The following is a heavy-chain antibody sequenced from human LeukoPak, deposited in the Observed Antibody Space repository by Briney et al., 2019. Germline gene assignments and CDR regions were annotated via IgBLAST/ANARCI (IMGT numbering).Heavy chain of an antibody. J-gene: IGHJ4*02. V-gene: IGHV1-18*01. CDR2: ISGKNGNT. CDR3: ARARQTLGPIPYYFDY. Sequence: ASVKVSCKASGYNFTNYSITWVRQAPGQGLEWMGWISGKNGNTNYAQKVQGRVTITADESTSTAYMELSSLRSEDTAVYYCARARQTLGPIPYYFDYWGQGTLVTVSS. CDR1: GYNFTNYS. D-gene: IGHD7-27*01.